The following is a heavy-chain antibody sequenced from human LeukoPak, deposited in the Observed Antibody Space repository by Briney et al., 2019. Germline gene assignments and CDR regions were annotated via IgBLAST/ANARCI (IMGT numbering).Heavy chain of an antibody. V-gene: IGHV3-23*01. Sequence: GGSLRLSCAASGFTFSSYDMSWVRQAPGKGLECVSAISGSGGSTYYADSVKGRFTISRDNSKNTLYLQMNSLRAEDTAVHYCAKVGARYDILTGYYNVYYFDYWGQGTLVTVSS. D-gene: IGHD3-9*01. CDR3: AKVGARYDILTGYYNVYYFDY. CDR1: GFTFSSYD. CDR2: ISGSGGST. J-gene: IGHJ4*02.